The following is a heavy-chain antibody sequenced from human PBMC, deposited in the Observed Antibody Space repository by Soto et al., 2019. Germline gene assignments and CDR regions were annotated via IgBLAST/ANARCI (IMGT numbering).Heavy chain of an antibody. CDR2: FGPDDGDT. J-gene: IGHJ4*02. D-gene: IGHD5-18*01. V-gene: IGHV1-24*01. Sequence: ASVKASRTASGYTFMTYGVSCVRQAPGQGLDWLGGFGPDDGDTIYAQKFQGRVTMTEDTSTDTAYMELSSLRSEDTAVYYCATGPGYSYGYGWAPAGYFDYWGQGTLVTVSS. CDR3: ATGPGYSYGYGWAPAGYFDY. CDR1: GYTFMTYG.